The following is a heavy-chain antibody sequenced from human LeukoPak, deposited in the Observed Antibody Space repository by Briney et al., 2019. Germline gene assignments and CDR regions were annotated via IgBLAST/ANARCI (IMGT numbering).Heavy chain of an antibody. V-gene: IGHV1-69*05. CDR3: ARDLWDTAIDNWFDP. J-gene: IGHJ5*02. D-gene: IGHD5-18*01. Sequence: ASVKVSCKASGGTFSSYAISWVRQAPGQGLEWMGRIIPIFSTANYAQKFQGRVTITTDESTSTAYMELSSLRSEDTAVYYCARDLWDTAIDNWFDPWGQGTLVTVSS. CDR2: IIPIFSTA. CDR1: GGTFSSYA.